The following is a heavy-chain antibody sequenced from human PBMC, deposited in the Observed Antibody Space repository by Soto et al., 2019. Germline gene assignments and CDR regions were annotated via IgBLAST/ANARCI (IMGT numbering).Heavy chain of an antibody. J-gene: IGHJ3*02. CDR1: GFTFSSYG. CDR2: IWYDGSNK. V-gene: IGHV3-33*01. CDR3: ARSVRGDDAFDI. D-gene: IGHD3-10*01. Sequence: QVQLVESGGGVVQPGRSLRLSCAASGFTFSSYGMHWVRQAPGKGLEWVAVIWYDGSNKYYADSVKGRFTSSRDNSKNTLYLQMNSLIAEDTAVYYCARSVRGDDAFDIWGQGTMVTVSS.